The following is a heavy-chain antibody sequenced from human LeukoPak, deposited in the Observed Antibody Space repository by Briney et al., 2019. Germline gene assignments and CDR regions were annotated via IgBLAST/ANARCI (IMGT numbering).Heavy chain of an antibody. CDR3: AREPDYHDSSGYYGGDY. Sequence: GGSLRLSCAASGFTFSAYEMNWVRQSPGKGLECISYISSSGRTKYYADSVKGRFTISRDNAKNTLYLQMNSLRAEDTAIYYCAREPDYHDSSGYYGGDYWGQGTLVTVSS. D-gene: IGHD3-22*01. CDR2: ISSSGRTK. J-gene: IGHJ4*02. CDR1: GFTFSAYE. V-gene: IGHV3-48*03.